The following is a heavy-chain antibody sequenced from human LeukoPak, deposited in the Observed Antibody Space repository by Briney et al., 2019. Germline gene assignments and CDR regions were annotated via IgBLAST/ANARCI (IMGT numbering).Heavy chain of an antibody. CDR2: IYYSGST. V-gene: IGHV4-39*01. Sequence: PSETLSLTCTVSGGSISSSSYYWGWIRQPPGKGLEWIGSIYYSGSTYYNPSLKSRLTIPVDTYKNQFSLKLSSVTAADTAVYYCARQGAVTGTPYYFDFWGQGTLVTVSS. J-gene: IGHJ4*02. D-gene: IGHD4-11*01. CDR1: GGSISSSSYY. CDR3: ARQGAVTGTPYYFDF.